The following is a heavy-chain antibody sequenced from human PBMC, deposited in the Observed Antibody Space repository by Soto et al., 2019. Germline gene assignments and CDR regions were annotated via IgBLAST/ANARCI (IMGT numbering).Heavy chain of an antibody. J-gene: IGHJ4*02. CDR1: GGSISSGDYY. Sequence: QVQLQESGPGLVKPSQTLSLTCTVSGGSISSGDYYWSWIRQPPGKGLEWIGYIDYRGSTYYNPSLKSRVTISVDTSKNQFSLKLSSVTAADTAVYYCARGRGVDTAMVFDYWGQGTLVTVSS. D-gene: IGHD5-18*01. CDR2: IDYRGST. CDR3: ARGRGVDTAMVFDY. V-gene: IGHV4-30-4*01.